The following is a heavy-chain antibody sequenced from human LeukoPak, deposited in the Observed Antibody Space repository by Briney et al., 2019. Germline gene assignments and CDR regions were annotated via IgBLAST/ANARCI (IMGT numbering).Heavy chain of an antibody. V-gene: IGHV3-23*01. CDR2: ISGSGGST. CDR1: GFTFSSYA. J-gene: IGHJ4*02. Sequence: GGSLRLSCAASGFTFSSYAMSWVRQAPGKGLEWVSAISGSGGSTYYADSVRGRFTISRDNSKNTLYLQMNSLRAEDTAVYYCAKALTYPRRYFDWLLYDYWGRGTLVTVSS. CDR3: AKALTYPRRYFDWLLYDY. D-gene: IGHD3-9*01.